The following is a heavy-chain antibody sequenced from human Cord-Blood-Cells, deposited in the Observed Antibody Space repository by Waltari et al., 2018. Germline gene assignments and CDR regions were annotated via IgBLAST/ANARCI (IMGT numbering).Heavy chain of an antibody. D-gene: IGHD1-26*01. CDR1: GFTFSSYG. CDR2: ISYDGSNR. J-gene: IGHJ4*02. Sequence: QVQLVESGGGVVQPGRSLRLSCAASGFTFSSYGMHWVRQAPGKGLGWVAVISYDGSNRYYADSVKGRFTISRDNSKNTLYLQMNSLRAGDTAVYYCASGSYFDYWGQGTLVTVSS. V-gene: IGHV3-30*03. CDR3: ASGSYFDY.